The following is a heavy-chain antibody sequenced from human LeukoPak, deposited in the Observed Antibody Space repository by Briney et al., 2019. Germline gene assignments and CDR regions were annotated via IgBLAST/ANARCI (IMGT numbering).Heavy chain of an antibody. V-gene: IGHV4-34*01. D-gene: IGHD1-14*01. CDR2: INHSGST. CDR1: GGSFSGYY. Sequence: SETLSLTCAVYGGSFSGYYWSWIRQPPGKGLDWIGKINHSGSTNYNPSLKSRVTISVDTSKNQFSLKLSSVTAADTAVYYCARGGQKGKPNWFDPWGQGTLVTVSS. J-gene: IGHJ5*02. CDR3: ARGGQKGKPNWFDP.